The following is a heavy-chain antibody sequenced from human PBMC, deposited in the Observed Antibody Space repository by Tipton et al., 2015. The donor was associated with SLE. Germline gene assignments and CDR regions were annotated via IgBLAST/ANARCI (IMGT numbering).Heavy chain of an antibody. D-gene: IGHD5-24*01. CDR1: GLMFRTYW. CDR3: AKETRWLQLLDL. V-gene: IGHV3-23*01. CDR2: ISGSGGST. Sequence: SLRLSCADSGLMFRTYWMNWVRLAPGKGLEWVSAISGSGGSTYYADSVKGRFTISRDNSKNTLYLQMNSLRAEDTAVYHCAKETRWLQLLDLWGQGTLVTVSS. J-gene: IGHJ4*02.